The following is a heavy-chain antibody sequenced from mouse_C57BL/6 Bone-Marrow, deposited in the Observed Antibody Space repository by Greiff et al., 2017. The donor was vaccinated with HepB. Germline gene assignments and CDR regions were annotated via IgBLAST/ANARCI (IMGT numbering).Heavy chain of an antibody. D-gene: IGHD1-1*01. V-gene: IGHV1-50*01. CDR1: GYTFTSYW. CDR2: IDPSDSYT. Sequence: QVQLQQPGAELVKPGASVKLSCKASGYTFTSYWMQWVKQRPGQGLEWIGEIDPSDSYTNYNQKFKGKATLTVATSYSTAYMQLSSLTSEDSAVYYCSRDGCYYYGSEGYYAMDYWGQGTSVTVSS. J-gene: IGHJ4*01. CDR3: SRDGCYYYGSEGYYAMDY.